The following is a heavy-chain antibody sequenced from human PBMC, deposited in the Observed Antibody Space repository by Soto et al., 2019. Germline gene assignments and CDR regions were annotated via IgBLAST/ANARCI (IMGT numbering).Heavy chain of an antibody. CDR1: GFVFSDYY. V-gene: IGHV3-11*01. CDR3: ARRLTGRTTGDWFDP. J-gene: IGHJ5*02. CDR2: ISSGGAVS. D-gene: IGHD1-1*01. Sequence: VQLVESGGGLVKPGGSLRLSCAASGFVFSDYYMTWLRQAPGKGLEWISDISSGGAVSNFADSVRGRFTISRDNTNNSLYLQMNNLRAEDTAIYYCARRLTGRTTGDWFDPWGQGTLVTVSS.